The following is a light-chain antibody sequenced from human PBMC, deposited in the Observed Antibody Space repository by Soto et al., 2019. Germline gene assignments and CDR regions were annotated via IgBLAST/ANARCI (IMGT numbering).Light chain of an antibody. CDR1: QGISSY. CDR2: AAS. CDR3: QQYYSYPGT. V-gene: IGKV1-8*01. Sequence: AIRMTQSPYSLSASTGDRVTITCRASQGISSYLAWYQQKPGKAPKLLIYAASTLQSGVPSRFGGSGSGTDFTLTISCLQSEDFATYYCQQYYSYPGTFGQGTKVDIK. J-gene: IGKJ1*01.